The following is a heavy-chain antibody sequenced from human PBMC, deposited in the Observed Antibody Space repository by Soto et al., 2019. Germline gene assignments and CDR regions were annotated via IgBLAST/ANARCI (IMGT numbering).Heavy chain of an antibody. CDR3: PRQASDWLPHPDYFDY. V-gene: IGHV4-59*08. CDR2: SYYSGST. D-gene: IGHD3-9*01. CDR1: GGSISSYY. J-gene: IGHJ4*02. Sequence: QVQLQESGPGLVKPSETLALTCTVPGGSISSYYWSWIRQHPGKGLEWIGYSYYSGSTNDNPSPKSPVTISVDTTKNQFSQKLSSVTAADAAVYYCPRQASDWLPHPDYFDYWGQGTLVTVSS.